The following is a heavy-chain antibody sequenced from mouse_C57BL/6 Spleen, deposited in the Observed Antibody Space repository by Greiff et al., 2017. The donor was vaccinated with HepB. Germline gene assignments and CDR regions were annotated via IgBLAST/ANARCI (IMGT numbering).Heavy chain of an antibody. CDR1: GYTFTSYW. CDR3: ASHGAMDY. V-gene: IGHV1-69*01. Sequence: VQLQQSGAELVMPGASVKLSCKASGYTFTSYWMHWVKQRPGQGLEWIGEIDPSDSYTNYNQKFKGKSTLTVDKSSSTAYMQLSSLTSEDSAVYYCASHGAMDYWGQGTAVTVSS. J-gene: IGHJ4*01. CDR2: IDPSDSYT.